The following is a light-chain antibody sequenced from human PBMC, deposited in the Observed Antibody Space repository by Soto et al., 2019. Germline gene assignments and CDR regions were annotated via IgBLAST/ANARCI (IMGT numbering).Light chain of an antibody. CDR2: KAS. CDR3: QHYNSYSEA. J-gene: IGKJ1*01. Sequence: DIQMTQSPSTLSASLGDRVTITCLASQTISSWLAWYQQKPGKAPKLLIYKASTLKSGVPSRFSGSGSGTEFTLTISSLQPDDFATYYCQHYNSYSEAFSQGTKVDIK. CDR1: QTISSW. V-gene: IGKV1-5*03.